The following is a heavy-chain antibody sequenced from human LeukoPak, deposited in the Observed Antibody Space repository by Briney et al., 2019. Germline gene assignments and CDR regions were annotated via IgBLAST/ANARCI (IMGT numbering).Heavy chain of an antibody. J-gene: IGHJ6*02. CDR3: AKGVVAATNAAYYGMDV. V-gene: IGHV1-69*05. CDR2: IIPIFGTA. D-gene: IGHD2-15*01. CDR1: GGTFSSYA. Sequence: ASVKVSCKASGGTFSSYAISWVRQAPGQGLEWMGGIIPIFGTANYAQKFQGRVTITTDESTSTAYMELNSLRPEDTAVYYCAKGVVAATNAAYYGMDVWGQGTTVTVSS.